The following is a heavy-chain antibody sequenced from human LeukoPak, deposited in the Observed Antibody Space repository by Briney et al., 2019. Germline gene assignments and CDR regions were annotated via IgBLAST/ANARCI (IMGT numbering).Heavy chain of an antibody. CDR2: ISAYNGNT. V-gene: IGHV1-18*01. CDR1: GYTFTSYS. D-gene: IGHD3-22*01. CDR3: ARPAGRDYYDSSGYVLY. Sequence: ASVKVSCKASGYTFTSYSINWVRQAPGQGLEWMGRISAYNGNTDYAQKFQGRVTVTTDTSTSTAYMELRSLRLDDTAVYYCARPAGRDYYDSSGYVLYWGQGTRVTVPS. J-gene: IGHJ4*02.